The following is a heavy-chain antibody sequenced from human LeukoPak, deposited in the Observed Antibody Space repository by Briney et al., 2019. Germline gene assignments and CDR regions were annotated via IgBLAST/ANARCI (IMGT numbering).Heavy chain of an antibody. CDR3: AREGRSIFGVAKKTFDY. Sequence: PSETLSLTCTVSGGSISSYYWSWIRQPDGQGMEWIGRIYTIGSPNYNPSLKSRVTMSVDTSKNQFSLKLSSVTAADTAVYYCAREGRSIFGVAKKTFDYWGQGTLVTVSS. D-gene: IGHD3-3*01. J-gene: IGHJ4*02. V-gene: IGHV4-4*07. CDR1: GGSISSYY. CDR2: IYTIGSP.